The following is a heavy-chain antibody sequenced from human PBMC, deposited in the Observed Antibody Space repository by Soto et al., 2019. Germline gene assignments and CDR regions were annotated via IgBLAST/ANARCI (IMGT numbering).Heavy chain of an antibody. V-gene: IGHV1-3*01. CDR3: ARDLYGSGRFDY. J-gene: IGHJ4*02. Sequence: ASVKVSCKASGYTFTNYAIQWVRQAPGQRPEWMGWINAGNGNTKYSQKLQGRLTIARDTSASTAYMELSSLRSEDTAIYYRARDLYGSGRFDYWGQGTPVTVSS. CDR2: INAGNGNT. CDR1: GYTFTNYA. D-gene: IGHD3-10*01.